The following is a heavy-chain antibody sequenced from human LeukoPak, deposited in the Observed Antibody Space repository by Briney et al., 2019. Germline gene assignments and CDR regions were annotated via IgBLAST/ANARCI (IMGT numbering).Heavy chain of an antibody. Sequence: ASVKVSCKASGYTFTSYGISWVRQAPGQGLEWMGWISAYNGNTNYAQKLQGRVTMTTDTSTSTAYMELRSLRSDDMAVYYCAREGWGIAAANSWFDPWGQGTLVTVSS. CDR1: GYTFTSYG. V-gene: IGHV1-18*03. CDR3: AREGWGIAAANSWFDP. D-gene: IGHD6-13*01. CDR2: ISAYNGNT. J-gene: IGHJ5*02.